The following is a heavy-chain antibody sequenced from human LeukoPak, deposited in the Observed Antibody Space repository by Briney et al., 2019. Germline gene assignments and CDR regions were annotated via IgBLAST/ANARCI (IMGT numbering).Heavy chain of an antibody. Sequence: PGGSLRLSCAASGFTFSSYGMHWVRQAPGKGLEWVAFIRYDGSNKYYADSVKGRFTISRDNSKNTLYLQMNSLRAEDTAVYYCAKDPYSGYDSRYYFDYWGQGTLVTVSS. CDR3: AKDPYSGYDSRYYFDY. D-gene: IGHD5-12*01. J-gene: IGHJ4*02. V-gene: IGHV3-30*02. CDR1: GFTFSSYG. CDR2: IRYDGSNK.